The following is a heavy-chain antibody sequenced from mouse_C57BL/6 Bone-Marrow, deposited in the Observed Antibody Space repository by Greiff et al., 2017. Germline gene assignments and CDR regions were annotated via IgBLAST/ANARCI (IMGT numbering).Heavy chain of an antibody. J-gene: IGHJ1*03. CDR1: GYTFTSYW. V-gene: IGHV1-55*01. CDR2: IYPGSGST. Sequence: QVQLQQPGAELVKPGASVKMSCKASGYTFTSYWITWVKQRPGQGLEWIGDIYPGSGSTNYNEKFKSKATLTADTSSSTAYMQLSSLTSEDSAVYYCAIYYYGIYWYFDVWGTGTTVTVSS. D-gene: IGHD1-1*01. CDR3: AIYYYGIYWYFDV.